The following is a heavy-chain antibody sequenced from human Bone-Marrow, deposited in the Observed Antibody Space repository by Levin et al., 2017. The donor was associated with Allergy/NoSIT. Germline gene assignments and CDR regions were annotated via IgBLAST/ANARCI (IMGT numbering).Heavy chain of an antibody. CDR1: GASVSGADYY. J-gene: IGHJ4*02. D-gene: IGHD2-2*01. CDR3: ARSPDCTTTSCFSLFDY. Sequence: PSETLSLTCTVSGASVSGADYYWSWIRQPPGKGLEWVGYIYHNGITFYSPSLKSRLTISLDTSKNHFSLNLHSVTAADTAVYYCARSPDCTTTSCFSLFDYWGQGALVTVSS. CDR2: IYHNGIT. V-gene: IGHV4-30-4*01.